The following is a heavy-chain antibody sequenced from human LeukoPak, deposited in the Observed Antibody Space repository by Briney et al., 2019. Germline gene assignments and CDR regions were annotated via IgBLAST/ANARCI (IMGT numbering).Heavy chain of an antibody. J-gene: IGHJ4*02. D-gene: IGHD5-12*01. CDR2: INHSGST. CDR1: GGSFSGYY. CDR3: ASRGYSGSPYFDY. Sequence: PSETLSLTCAVYGGSFSGYYWSWIRQPPGKGLEWIGEINHSGSTNYNPSLKSRVTISVDTSKNQFSLKLSSVTAADTAVYYCASRGYSGSPYFDYWVQGTLVTVSS. V-gene: IGHV4-34*01.